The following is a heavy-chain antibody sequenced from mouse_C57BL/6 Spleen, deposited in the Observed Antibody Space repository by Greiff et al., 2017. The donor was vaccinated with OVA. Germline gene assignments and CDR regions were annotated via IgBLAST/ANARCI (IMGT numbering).Heavy chain of an antibody. J-gene: IGHJ4*01. CDR2: IYPSDSET. Sequence: QVQLQQPGAELVRPGSSVKLSCKASGYTFTSYWMDWVKQRPGQGLEWIGNIYPSDSETHYNQKFKDKATLTVDKSSSTAYMQLSSLTSEDSAVFYCARKRDVGAIDYWGQGTSVTVSS. V-gene: IGHV1-61*01. D-gene: IGHD3-3*01. CDR1: GYTFTSYW. CDR3: ARKRDVGAIDY.